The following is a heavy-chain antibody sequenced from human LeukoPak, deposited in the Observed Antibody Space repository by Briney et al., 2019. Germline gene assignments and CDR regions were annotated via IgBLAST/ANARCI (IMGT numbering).Heavy chain of an antibody. V-gene: IGHV4-4*02. J-gene: IGHJ4*02. CDR2: IYHSGST. Sequence: SETLSLTCAVSGGSISSSNWWSWVRQPPGKGLEWIGEIYHSGSTNYNPSLKSRVTISVDKSKNQFSLRLSSVTAADTAVYYCARDTHYYDSSGSVWGQGTLVTVSS. D-gene: IGHD3-22*01. CDR1: GGSISSSNW. CDR3: ARDTHYYDSSGSV.